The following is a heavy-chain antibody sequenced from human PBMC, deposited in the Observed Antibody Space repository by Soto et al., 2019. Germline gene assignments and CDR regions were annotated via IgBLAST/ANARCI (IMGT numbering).Heavy chain of an antibody. Sequence: PGGSLRLSCAASGFTFSSHWMNWVRKAPGKGLEWLANINLDGSSNDYVDSVKGRFTVSRDNAKNSVYLQMNGLRAEDTALYYCARGLVAAVGIDYCGQGTLVTVSS. J-gene: IGHJ4*02. D-gene: IGHD5-12*01. CDR2: INLDGSSN. CDR1: GFTFSSHW. CDR3: ARGLVAAVGIDY. V-gene: IGHV3-7*04.